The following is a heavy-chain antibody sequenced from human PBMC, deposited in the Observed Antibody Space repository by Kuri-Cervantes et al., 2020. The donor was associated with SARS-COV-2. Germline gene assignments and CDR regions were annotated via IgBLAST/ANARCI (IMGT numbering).Heavy chain of an antibody. V-gene: IGHV3-30*03. J-gene: IGHJ4*02. CDR3: TRHCENCLDAAAFVPNGY. Sequence: GGSLRLSCAASGFTFSSYGMHWVRQAPGKGLEWVAVISYDGSNKYYADSVKGRFTISRDDSKNTAYLQMNSLKTEDTAVYYCTRHCENCLDAAAFVPNGYWGQGTLVTVSS. CDR1: GFTFSSYG. CDR2: ISYDGSNK. D-gene: IGHD6-13*01.